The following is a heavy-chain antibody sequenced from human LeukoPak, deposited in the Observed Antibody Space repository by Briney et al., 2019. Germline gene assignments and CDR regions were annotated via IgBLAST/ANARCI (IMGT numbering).Heavy chain of an antibody. J-gene: IGHJ4*02. CDR1: GFTFSNYW. CDR3: ARLTTTGDY. Sequence: SLRLSCPVSGFTFSNYWMSWVRQAPGKGLEWVATIKQDGSEKYYVDSVEGRFTISRDNAKNSLYLQMNSLRAEDTAVYFCARLTTTGDYWGQGTLVAVSS. CDR2: IKQDGSEK. V-gene: IGHV3-7*05. D-gene: IGHD1-1*01.